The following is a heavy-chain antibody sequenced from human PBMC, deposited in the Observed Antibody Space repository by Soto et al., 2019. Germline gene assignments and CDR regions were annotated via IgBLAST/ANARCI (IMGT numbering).Heavy chain of an antibody. Sequence: GSSVKVAWKPVGYTFTSYAMHCGRQAPGQRLEWMGWINAGNGNTKYSQKFQGRVTITRDTSASTAYMELSSLRSEDTAVYYCARVTGYYYVDYWGQGTLVTVSS. CDR2: INAGNGNT. CDR3: ARVTGYYYVDY. J-gene: IGHJ4*02. D-gene: IGHD3-9*01. V-gene: IGHV1-3*01. CDR1: GYTFTSYA.